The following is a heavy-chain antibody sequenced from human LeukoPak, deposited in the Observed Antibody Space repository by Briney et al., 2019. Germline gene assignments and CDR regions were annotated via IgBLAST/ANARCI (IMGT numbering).Heavy chain of an antibody. J-gene: IGHJ6*03. D-gene: IGHD3-22*01. CDR2: IYYSGST. V-gene: IGHV4-61*08. CDR3: ARAGGGDYYDSSGYPYYYYYMDV. CDR1: GVAISRGGYA. Sequence: SETLSLTCAVSGVAISRGGYAWNWIRQPPGKGLEWIGYIYYSGSTNYNPSLKSRVTISVDTSKNQFSLKLSSVTAADTAVYYCARAGGGDYYDSSGYPYYYYYMDVWGKGTTVTVSS.